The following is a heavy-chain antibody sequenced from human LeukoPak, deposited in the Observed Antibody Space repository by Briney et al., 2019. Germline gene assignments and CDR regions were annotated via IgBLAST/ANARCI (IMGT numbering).Heavy chain of an antibody. D-gene: IGHD3-10*01. V-gene: IGHV3-21*01. Sequence: GGSLRFSCAASGFTFSSYSMNWVRQAPGKGLEWVSSISSSSSYIYYADSVKGRFTISRDNAKNSLYLQMNSLRAEDTAVYYCARGYYGSGSPGAFGYWGQGTLVTVSS. CDR3: ARGYYGSGSPGAFGY. CDR1: GFTFSSYS. CDR2: ISSSSSYI. J-gene: IGHJ4*02.